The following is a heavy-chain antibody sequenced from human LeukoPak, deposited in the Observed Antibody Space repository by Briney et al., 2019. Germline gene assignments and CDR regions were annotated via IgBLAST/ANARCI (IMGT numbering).Heavy chain of an antibody. D-gene: IGHD3-22*01. CDR1: GFTISTNY. V-gene: IGHV3-53*01. J-gene: IGHJ4*02. CDR2: MYTGGST. Sequence: GGSLRLSCAASGFTISTNYMSWVRQAPGKGLEWVSVMYTGGSTYYSDSVKGRFTISTDNSKNTLYLQMNSLRAEDTALYYCARAPFYYDSSGYPYFDGWGQGTLVTVSS. CDR3: ARAPFYYDSSGYPYFDG.